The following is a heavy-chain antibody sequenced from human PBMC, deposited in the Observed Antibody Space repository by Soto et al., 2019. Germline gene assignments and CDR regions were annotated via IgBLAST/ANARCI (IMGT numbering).Heavy chain of an antibody. V-gene: IGHV4-39*01. CDR3: ARPGYSYGYDY. CDR2: VYYSGST. CDR1: GGSISSSSYY. J-gene: IGHJ4*02. D-gene: IGHD5-18*01. Sequence: SETLSLTCAVSGGSISSSSYYWGWIRQPPGKGLEWIGSVYYSGSTHYNPSLKSRVTISVDTSKNQFSLKLTSVTAADTAVYYCARPGYSYGYDYWGQGILVTVSS.